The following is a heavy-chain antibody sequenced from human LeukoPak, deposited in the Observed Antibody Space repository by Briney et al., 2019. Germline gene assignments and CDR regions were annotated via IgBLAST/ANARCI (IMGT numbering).Heavy chain of an antibody. D-gene: IGHD3-3*01. Sequence: GGSLRLSCAASGFTFSSYEMNWVRQAPGKWLEWVSYISSSGSTIYYADSVKGRFTISRDNAKNSLYLQMNSLRAEDTAVYYCARTYDFWSGYLDYWGQGTLVTVSS. CDR2: ISSSGSTI. CDR1: GFTFSSYE. J-gene: IGHJ4*02. V-gene: IGHV3-48*03. CDR3: ARTYDFWSGYLDY.